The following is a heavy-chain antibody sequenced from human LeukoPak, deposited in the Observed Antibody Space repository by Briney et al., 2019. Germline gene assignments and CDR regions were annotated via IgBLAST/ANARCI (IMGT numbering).Heavy chain of an antibody. CDR2: INPNSGGT. CDR3: ARDPTGSTDIVVVPAASYYYYGMDV. CDR1: GYTFTGYY. J-gene: IGHJ6*02. Sequence: ASVKVSCKASGYTFTGYYIHWVRQAPGQGLEWMGWINPNSGGTNYAQKFQGRVTMTRDTSISTAYMELSRLRSDDTAVYYCARDPTGSTDIVVVPAASYYYYGMDVWGQGTTVTVSS. V-gene: IGHV1-2*02. D-gene: IGHD2-2*01.